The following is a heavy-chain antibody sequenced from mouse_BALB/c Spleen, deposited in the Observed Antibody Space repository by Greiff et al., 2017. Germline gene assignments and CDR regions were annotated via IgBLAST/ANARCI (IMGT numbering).Heavy chain of an antibody. CDR3: ARDPHYYGSSYYAMDY. CDR1: GFTFSSYG. CDR2: INSNGGST. J-gene: IGHJ4*01. Sequence: EVQLVESGGGLVQPGGSLKLSCAASGFTFSSYGMSWVRQTPDKRLELVATINSNGGSTYYPESVKGRFTISRDNAKNTLYLQMSSLKSEDTAMYYCARDPHYYGSSYYAMDYWGQGTSVTVSS. D-gene: IGHD1-1*01. V-gene: IGHV5-6-3*01.